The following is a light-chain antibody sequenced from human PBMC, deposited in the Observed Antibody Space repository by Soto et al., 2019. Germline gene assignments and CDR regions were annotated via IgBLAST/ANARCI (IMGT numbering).Light chain of an antibody. V-gene: IGKV3-20*01. CDR2: GAS. CDR3: QQYGSSRRT. Sequence: EIVLTQSPGTLSLSPGERATLSGRASQSVSSSYLAWYQQKPGQAPRLLIYGASSRATGIPDRFSGSGSGTDFTLTISRLEPEDFAVYSCQQYGSSRRTFGKGTHVEIK. CDR1: QSVSSSY. J-gene: IGKJ1*01.